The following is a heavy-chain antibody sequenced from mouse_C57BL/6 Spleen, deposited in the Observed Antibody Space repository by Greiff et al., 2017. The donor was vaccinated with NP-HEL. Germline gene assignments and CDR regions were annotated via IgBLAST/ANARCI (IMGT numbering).Heavy chain of an antibody. CDR1: GYTFTSYW. D-gene: IGHD4-1*01. J-gene: IGHJ2*01. V-gene: IGHV1-69*01. CDR2: IDPSDSYT. CDR3: ARCWDGGYVDY. Sequence: QVQLKQPGAELVMPGASVKLSCKASGYTFTSYWMHWVKQRPGQGLEWIGEIDPSDSYTNYNQKFKGKSTLTVDKSSSTAYMQLSSLTSEDSAVYYCARCWDGGYVDYWGQGTTLTVSS.